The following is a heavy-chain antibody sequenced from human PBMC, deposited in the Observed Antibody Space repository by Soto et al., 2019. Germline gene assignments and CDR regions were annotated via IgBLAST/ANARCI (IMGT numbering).Heavy chain of an antibody. Sequence: PSETLSLTCTVSGGSISSYYWSWIRQPPGKGLEWIGYIYYSGSTNYNPSLKSRVTISVDTSKNQFSLKLSSVTAADTAVYYCANIPLIDYSNPTGPYYYYYYGMDVWGQGTTVTVSS. CDR2: IYYSGST. V-gene: IGHV4-59*08. D-gene: IGHD4-4*01. CDR3: ANIPLIDYSNPTGPYYYYYYGMDV. CDR1: GGSISSYY. J-gene: IGHJ6*02.